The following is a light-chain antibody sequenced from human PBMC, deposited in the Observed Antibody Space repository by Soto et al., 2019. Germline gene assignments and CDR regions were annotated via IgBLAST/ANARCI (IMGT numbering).Light chain of an antibody. CDR2: VVS. J-gene: IGLJ3*02. CDR1: SSDVGGYNY. CDR3: SSYAGSNNWV. Sequence: QSALTQPASVSGSPGQSIAISCTGTSSDVGGYNYVSWHQQHPGKAPKVLISVVSKRPSGVPDRFSGSKSGNTASLTVSGLQAEDEADYYCSSYAGSNNWVFGGGTKLTVL. V-gene: IGLV2-8*01.